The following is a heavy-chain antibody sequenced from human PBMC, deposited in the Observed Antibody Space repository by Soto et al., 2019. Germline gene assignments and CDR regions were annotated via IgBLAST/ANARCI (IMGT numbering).Heavy chain of an antibody. CDR2: IYYSGST. CDR3: ARYSAASGTYYFDY. J-gene: IGHJ4*01. D-gene: IGHD6-13*01. CDR1: GGSISSGGYS. V-gene: IGHV4-31*03. Sequence: SETLSLTCTVSGGSISSGGYSWTWIRQHPGKGLEWIGYIYYSGSTNYNPSLRSRVTMSLDKSKNQLSLILYSVTAADTGVYYCARYSAASGTYYFDYWGQGTLVTVSS.